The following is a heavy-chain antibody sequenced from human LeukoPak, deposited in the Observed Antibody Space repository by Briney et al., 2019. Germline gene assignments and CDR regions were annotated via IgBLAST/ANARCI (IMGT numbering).Heavy chain of an antibody. D-gene: IGHD3-9*01. CDR3: ARGGVLRYFDGLLYLDY. Sequence: SVKVSCKASGGTFSNYAISWVRQAPGQGLEWMGGIIPIFGTANYAQKFRGRVTITADKSTRTAYMELSSLRLEDTAVYYCARGGVLRYFDGLLYLDYWGQGTLVTVSS. CDR2: IIPIFGTA. V-gene: IGHV1-69*06. CDR1: GGTFSNYA. J-gene: IGHJ4*02.